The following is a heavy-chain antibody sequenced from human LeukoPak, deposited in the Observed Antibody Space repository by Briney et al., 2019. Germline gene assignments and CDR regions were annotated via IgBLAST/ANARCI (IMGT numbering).Heavy chain of an antibody. CDR3: ARVVPAAIIVDP. CDR2: MNPNSGNT. D-gene: IGHD2-2*01. V-gene: IGHV1-8*01. Sequence: ASVKVSCKASGYTFTSYDINWVRQATGQGLEWMGWMNPNSGNTGYAQKFQGRVTMTRNASISTDYMELSSLRSEDTAVYYCARVVPAAIIVDPWGQGTLVTVSS. CDR1: GYTFTSYD. J-gene: IGHJ5*02.